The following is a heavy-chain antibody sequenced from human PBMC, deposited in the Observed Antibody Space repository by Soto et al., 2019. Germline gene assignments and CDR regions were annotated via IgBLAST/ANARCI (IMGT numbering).Heavy chain of an antibody. CDR3: ARYPKPEIVVETTMPYAFDI. Sequence: QVQLQQWGAGLLKPSETLSLTCAVYGGSFSGYYWSWIRQPPGKGREWIGEINHSGSTNYNPSLKSRVTISVDTSKNQFSLKLSSVTAADTAVYYCARYPKPEIVVETTMPYAFDIWGQGTMVTVSS. D-gene: IGHD2-21*02. J-gene: IGHJ3*02. CDR2: INHSGST. CDR1: GGSFSGYY. V-gene: IGHV4-34*01.